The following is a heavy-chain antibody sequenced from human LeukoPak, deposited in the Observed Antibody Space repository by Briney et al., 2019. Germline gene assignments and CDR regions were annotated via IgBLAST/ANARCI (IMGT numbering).Heavy chain of an antibody. V-gene: IGHV3-21*01. CDR1: GFTFSSYG. Sequence: GGSLRLSCAASGFTFSSYGMTWVRQAPGKGLEWVSSISHSDDSTYYADSVKGRFTISRDNAKNSLYLQMNSLRAEDTAVYYCARAPGAAAAPSYNYWGQGTLVTVSS. J-gene: IGHJ4*02. D-gene: IGHD6-13*01. CDR2: ISHSDDST. CDR3: ARAPGAAAAPSYNY.